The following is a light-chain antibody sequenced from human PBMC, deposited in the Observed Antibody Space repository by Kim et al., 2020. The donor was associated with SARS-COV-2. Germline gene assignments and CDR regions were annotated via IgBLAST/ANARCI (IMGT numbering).Light chain of an antibody. CDR3: GSYVGNNNFV. Sequence: SFPISCTETSSDVGGYNYVSWYQHHPGKAPKLMIYEVTKRPSGVPDRFSGSKSGNTASLTVSGLQAEDEADYYCGSYVGNNNFVFGTGTKVTVL. V-gene: IGLV2-8*01. J-gene: IGLJ1*01. CDR1: SSDVGGYNY. CDR2: EVT.